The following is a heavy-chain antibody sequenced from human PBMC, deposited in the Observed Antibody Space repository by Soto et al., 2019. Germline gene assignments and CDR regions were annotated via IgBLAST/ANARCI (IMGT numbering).Heavy chain of an antibody. CDR3: AKGPVLRFLEWFIDP. Sequence: SETLSLTCTVSGGSISSGVYYWSWIRQHPGKGLEWIGYIYYSGSTYYNPSLKSRVTISVDTSKNQFSLKLSSVTAADTAVYYCAKGPVLRFLEWFIDPWGQGTLVTVSS. CDR1: GGSISSGVYY. J-gene: IGHJ5*02. V-gene: IGHV4-61*08. D-gene: IGHD3-3*01. CDR2: IYYSGST.